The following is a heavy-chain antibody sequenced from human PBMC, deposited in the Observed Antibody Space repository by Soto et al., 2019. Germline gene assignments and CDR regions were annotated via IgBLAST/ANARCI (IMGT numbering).Heavy chain of an antibody. D-gene: IGHD5-12*01. Sequence: PSETLALTCSVSGGSVSSDRNYWRWIRQPPGKGLEWIGYIYYSGTTNYNPSLKSRVTIALDRSKNQFSLQLNSVTPEDAAVYYCANDPGYSLDYWGQGTQVTVSS. CDR1: GGSVSSDRNY. V-gene: IGHV4-61*01. J-gene: IGHJ4*02. CDR2: IYYSGTT. CDR3: ANDPGYSLDY.